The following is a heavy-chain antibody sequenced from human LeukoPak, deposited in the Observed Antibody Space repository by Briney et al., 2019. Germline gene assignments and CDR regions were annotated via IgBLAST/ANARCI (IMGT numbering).Heavy chain of an antibody. CDR2: IKQDGSEK. CDR3: ARKNGLDY. CDR1: GFSFSSYA. Sequence: GGSLRLSCATSGFSFSSYAMSWVRQAPGKGLEWVANIKQDGSEKYYVDSVKGRFTISRDNAKNSLYLQMNSLRAEDTAVYYCARKNGLDYWGQGTLVTVSS. V-gene: IGHV3-7*01. J-gene: IGHJ4*02.